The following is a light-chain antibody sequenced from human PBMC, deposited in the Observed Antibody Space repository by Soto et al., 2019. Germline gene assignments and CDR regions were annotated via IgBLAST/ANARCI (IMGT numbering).Light chain of an antibody. V-gene: IGKV3-15*01. Sequence: ERVMTQSPATLSVSPGERATLSCRVSQSVSNNLAWYQQKLGQAPRLLXYGASTRANGIPVRFSGSGSGTELTLTISSLQSEDFAVYYCQQYNNWRTITFGQGTRLEIK. CDR1: QSVSNN. CDR3: QQYNNWRTIT. CDR2: GAS. J-gene: IGKJ5*01.